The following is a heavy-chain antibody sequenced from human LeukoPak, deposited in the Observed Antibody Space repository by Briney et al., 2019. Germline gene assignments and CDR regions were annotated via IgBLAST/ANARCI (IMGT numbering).Heavy chain of an antibody. Sequence: SETLSLTCAVYGGSFSGYYWSWIRQPPGKGLEWIGEINHSGSTNYNPSLKSRVTISVDTSKNQFSLKLSSVTAADTAVYYCARRYTSAQWLVRGDYFDYWGQGTLVTVSS. V-gene: IGHV4-34*01. CDR3: ARRYTSAQWLVRGDYFDY. CDR1: GGSFSGYY. D-gene: IGHD6-19*01. J-gene: IGHJ4*02. CDR2: INHSGST.